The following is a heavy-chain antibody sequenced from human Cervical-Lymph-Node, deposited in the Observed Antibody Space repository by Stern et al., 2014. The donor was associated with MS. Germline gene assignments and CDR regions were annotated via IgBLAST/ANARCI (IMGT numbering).Heavy chain of an antibody. Sequence: VQLVESGAEVKKPGSSVKVSCKASGGTFSSYTISWVRQAPGQGLEWMGRIIPILGIANYAQKFQGRVTITADKSTSTAYMELSSLRSEDTAVYYCARDIGSPTVTYSNWFDPWGQGTLVTVSS. CDR1: GGTFSSYT. D-gene: IGHD4-11*01. CDR2: IIPILGIA. J-gene: IGHJ5*02. CDR3: ARDIGSPTVTYSNWFDP. V-gene: IGHV1-69*09.